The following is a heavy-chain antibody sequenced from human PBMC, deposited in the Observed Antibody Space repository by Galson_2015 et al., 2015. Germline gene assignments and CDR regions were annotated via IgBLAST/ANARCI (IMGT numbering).Heavy chain of an antibody. CDR1: GFSLSISGVG. CDR2: IYWNDDK. D-gene: IGHD1-26*01. Sequence: PALVKPTQTLTLTCTFSGFSLSISGVGVGWIRQPPGKALEWLALIYWNDDKRYSPSLKSRLTITKDTSKNQVVLTITNMDPVDTATYYCAHSKTWEPPTPVFDYWGQGTLVTVSS. V-gene: IGHV2-5*01. J-gene: IGHJ4*02. CDR3: AHSKTWEPPTPVFDY.